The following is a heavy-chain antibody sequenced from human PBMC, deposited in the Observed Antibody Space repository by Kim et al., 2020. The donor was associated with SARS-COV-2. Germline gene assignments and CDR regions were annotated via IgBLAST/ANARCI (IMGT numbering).Heavy chain of an antibody. CDR3: ARHLRGTSIRFLGLYHFGS. D-gene: IGHD2-2*02. V-gene: IGHV4-39*01. CDR2: VYYTGAT. Sequence: SETLSLTCTVSGGSISSSGYYWGWIRQPPGKGLEWIGSVYYTGATYYDPSLKSRVTISVDTSKNQFSLKLNSVTAADTAVYYCARHLRGTSIRFLGLYHFGSWGQGTLGTVSS. J-gene: IGHJ4*02. CDR1: GGSISSSGYY.